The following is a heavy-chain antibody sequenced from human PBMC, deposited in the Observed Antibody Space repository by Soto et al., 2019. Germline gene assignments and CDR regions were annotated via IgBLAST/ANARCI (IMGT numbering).Heavy chain of an antibody. CDR1: GDTFTFYS. Sequence: QVQLVQSGDEVKKPGSSVRVSCKASGDTFTFYSINWVRQAPGLGLEWMGRINPILSMSNYAQRFQGRVTMTADKSTSTAYMELSSLRSEDTAMYYCASSYGSGYPAFDYWGQGALVTVSS. D-gene: IGHD3-10*01. V-gene: IGHV1-69*02. CDR2: INPILSMS. CDR3: ASSYGSGYPAFDY. J-gene: IGHJ4*02.